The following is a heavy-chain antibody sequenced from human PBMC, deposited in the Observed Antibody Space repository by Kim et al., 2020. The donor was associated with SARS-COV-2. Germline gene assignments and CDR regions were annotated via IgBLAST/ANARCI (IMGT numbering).Heavy chain of an antibody. CDR1: GDSITSSNW. J-gene: IGHJ4*02. V-gene: IGHV4-4*02. CDR2: IHHSGNT. Sequence: TLSLTCAVSGDSITSSNWWSWVRQSPGKGLEWLGEIHHSGNTNYNPSLKSRVTISVDKSKNQFSLKLSSVTAADTAGYYCARLRPDTGSYFRFVYWSRGTLLTVPS. CDR3: ARLRPDTGSYFRFVY. D-gene: IGHD1-26*01.